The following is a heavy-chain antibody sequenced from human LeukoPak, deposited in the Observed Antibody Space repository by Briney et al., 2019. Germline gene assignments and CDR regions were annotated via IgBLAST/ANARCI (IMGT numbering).Heavy chain of an antibody. CDR2: IYYSGST. V-gene: IGHV4-31*03. D-gene: IGHD3-10*01. CDR1: GGSISSGDYY. J-gene: IGHJ4*02. Sequence: NPSETLSLTCTVSGGSISSGDYYWSWIRQHPGKGLEWIGYIYYSGSTYYNPSLKSRVTISLDTSKNQLSLKLSSVTAADTAVYYCARDQEDSGTDYWGQGTLVTVSS. CDR3: ARDQEDSGTDY.